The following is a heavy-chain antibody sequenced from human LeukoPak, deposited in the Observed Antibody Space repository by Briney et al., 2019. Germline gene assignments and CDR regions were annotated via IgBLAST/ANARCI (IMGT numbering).Heavy chain of an antibody. D-gene: IGHD3-10*02. J-gene: IGHJ6*04. V-gene: IGHV3-48*03. CDR1: GFTFSSYE. CDR3: AELGITMIGGV. Sequence: GGSLRLSCEASGFTFSSYEMNWVRQAPGKGLEWVSYISGSEDTIYYADSVKGRFTISRDNAKNSLYLQMNSLRAEDTAVYYCAELGITMIGGVWGKGTTVTISS. CDR2: ISGSEDTI.